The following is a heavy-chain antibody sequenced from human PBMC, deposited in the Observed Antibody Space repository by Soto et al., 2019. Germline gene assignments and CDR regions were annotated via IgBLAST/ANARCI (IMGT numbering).Heavy chain of an antibody. D-gene: IGHD2-21*01. V-gene: IGHV3-30*18. CDR1: GFTFGSHG. J-gene: IGHJ6*02. Sequence: QVQLVESGGGLVQPGGSLRLTCVASGFTFGSHGMHWVRQAPGKGLEWVAVILYDETNEYYVDSVKGRFTISRDNSKSTLYLQMNRLRPEDTAVYKCAKDLRTTISDYGMDVWGQGATVTVSS. CDR3: AKDLRTTISDYGMDV. CDR2: ILYDETNE.